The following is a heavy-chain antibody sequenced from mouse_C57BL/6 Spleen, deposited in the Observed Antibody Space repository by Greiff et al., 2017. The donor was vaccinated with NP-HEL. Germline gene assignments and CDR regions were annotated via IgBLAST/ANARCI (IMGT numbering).Heavy chain of an antibody. J-gene: IGHJ1*03. CDR3: ASYDYGSSPSLYFDV. CDR1: GYTFTDYN. CDR2: INPNNGGT. Sequence: VQLQQSGPELVKPGASVKIPCKASGYTFTDYNMDWVKQSHGKSLEWIGDINPNNGGTIYNQKFKGKATLTVDKSSSTAYMELRSLTSEDTAVYYCASYDYGSSPSLYFDVWGKGTTVTVSS. V-gene: IGHV1-18*01. D-gene: IGHD1-1*01.